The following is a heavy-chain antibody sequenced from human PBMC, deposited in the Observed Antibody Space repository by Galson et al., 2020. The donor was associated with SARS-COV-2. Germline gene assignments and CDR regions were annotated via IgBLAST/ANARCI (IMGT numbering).Heavy chain of an antibody. Sequence: GGSLRLSCAASGFTFSSYGMHWVRQAPGKGLEWVAVIWYDGSNKYYADSVKGRFTISRDNSKNTLYLQMNSLRAEDTAVYYCAREVTVEEYNWYEPWGQGTLVTVSS. CDR1: GFTFSSYG. CDR3: AREVTVEEYNWYEP. D-gene: IGHD4-17*01. CDR2: IWYDGSNK. J-gene: IGHJ5*02. V-gene: IGHV3-33*01.